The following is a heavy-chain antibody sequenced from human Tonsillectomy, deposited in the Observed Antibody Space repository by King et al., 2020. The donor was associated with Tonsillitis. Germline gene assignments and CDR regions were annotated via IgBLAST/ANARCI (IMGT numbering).Heavy chain of an antibody. J-gene: IGHJ4*02. CDR2: ISYDGSNK. CDR3: ATVDDASGYYSLDYFDY. Sequence: QLVQSGGGVVQPGRSLRLSCAASGFTFRRYAMHWVRQAPGKGLEWVAVISYDGSNKYYGDPVKGRFTISRDNSKNTLYLQMNSLRAEDTAVYHCATVDDASGYYSLDYFDYWGLGTLVTVSS. CDR1: GFTFRRYA. D-gene: IGHD3-22*01. V-gene: IGHV3-30*04.